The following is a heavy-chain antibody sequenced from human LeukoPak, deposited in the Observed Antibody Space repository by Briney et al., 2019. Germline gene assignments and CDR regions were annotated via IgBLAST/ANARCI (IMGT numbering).Heavy chain of an antibody. CDR3: ARDKTLGELSFDY. CDR1: GFTVSSNY. Sequence: GGSLRLSCAASGFTVSSNYMSWVRQAPGKGLEWVSVIYSGGSTYYADSVKGRFTISRDNSKNTLYLQMNSLRAEDTAVYYCARDKTLGELSFDYWGQGTLVTVSS. V-gene: IGHV3-53*01. CDR2: IYSGGST. J-gene: IGHJ4*02. D-gene: IGHD3-16*02.